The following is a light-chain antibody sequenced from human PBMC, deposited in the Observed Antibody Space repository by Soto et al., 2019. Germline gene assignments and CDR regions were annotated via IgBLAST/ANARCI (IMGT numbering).Light chain of an antibody. J-gene: IGKJ4*01. CDR2: SAS. CDR1: QSVSST. V-gene: IGKV3-15*01. CDR3: QQYNSYPLT. Sequence: EIVMTQSPATLSVSPGERATLSCRASQSVSSTLAWYQQKPGQAPRLLIHSASARATGFPARFSASGSGTEFTLTISSLQSEDFATYYCQQYNSYPLTFGGGTKVDI.